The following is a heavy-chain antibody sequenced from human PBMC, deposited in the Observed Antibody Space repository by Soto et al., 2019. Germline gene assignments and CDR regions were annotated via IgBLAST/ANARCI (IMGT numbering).Heavy chain of an antibody. CDR2: IYHSGST. J-gene: IGHJ4*02. CDR1: GGSISSGGYS. D-gene: IGHD4-4*01. CDR3: ARGLTTVTTIDY. V-gene: IGHV4-30-2*01. Sequence: QLQLQESGSGLVKPSQTLSLTCAVSGGSISSGGYSWSWIRQPPGKGLEWIGYIYHSGSTYYNPSLKSLVTIPLARSKNQLSLKLSSVTAADTAVYYRARGLTTVTTIDYWGQGTLVTVSS.